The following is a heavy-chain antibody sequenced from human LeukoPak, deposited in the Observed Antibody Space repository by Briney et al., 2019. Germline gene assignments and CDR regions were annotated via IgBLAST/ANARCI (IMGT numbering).Heavy chain of an antibody. CDR2: TSSSSSYI. CDR1: GFTFSSYS. Sequence: NPGGTLRLSCAASGFTFSSYSRNWVRQAPGQGLEWVSSTSSSSSYIYYADSVKGRFTISRDNAKNSLYLQMNSLRAEDTAVYYCARDCLGVRGVIVAFDIWGQGTMVTVSS. D-gene: IGHD3-10*01. J-gene: IGHJ3*02. CDR3: ARDCLGVRGVIVAFDI. V-gene: IGHV3-21*01.